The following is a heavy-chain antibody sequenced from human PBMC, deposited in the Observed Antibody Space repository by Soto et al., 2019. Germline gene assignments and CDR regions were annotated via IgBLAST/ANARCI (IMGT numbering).Heavy chain of an antibody. D-gene: IGHD3-10*01. CDR1: GFTCVGYE. Sequence: GLLRLSWAASGFTCVGYEGNWVRQAPGKGLEWVSYISSSGSTIYYADSVKGRFTISRDNAKNSLYLQMNSLRAEDTAVYYCARSMVRGFDYWGQGTLVTVSS. V-gene: IGHV3-48*03. J-gene: IGHJ4*02. CDR3: ARSMVRGFDY. CDR2: ISSSGSTI.